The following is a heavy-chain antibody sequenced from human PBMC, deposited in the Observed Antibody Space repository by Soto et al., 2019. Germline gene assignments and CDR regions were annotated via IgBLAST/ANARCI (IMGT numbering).Heavy chain of an antibody. CDR1: GFPFNSYT. CDR2: ISNTGVTT. CDR3: AKDKTGVRGGYYYYGVDV. J-gene: IGHJ6*02. D-gene: IGHD1-1*01. Sequence: GGSLRLSCAASGFPFNSYTMNWVRQAPGKGLEWVSAISNTGVTTFYADSVRGRFTISRDNSKNTLYLQMNSLRAEDTAVYFCAKDKTGVRGGYYYYGVDVWGQGTTVTVSS. V-gene: IGHV3-23*01.